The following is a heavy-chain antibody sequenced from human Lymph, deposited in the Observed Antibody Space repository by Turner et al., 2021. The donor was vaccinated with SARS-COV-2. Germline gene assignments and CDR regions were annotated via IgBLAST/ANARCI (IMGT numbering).Heavy chain of an antibody. V-gene: IGHV3-30-3*01. CDR3: ARDSSGSGTLDY. D-gene: IGHD3-10*01. CDR2: ISYDGSNK. Sequence: QVQLVESGGGVVQSGRSLRLSCAASGFTFNNYPMHWVRQAPGKGLEWVAVISYDGSNKYYADSVKGRFTISRDNSKNTLYLQMNSLRAEDTAVYYCARDSSGSGTLDYWGQGTLVTVSS. J-gene: IGHJ4*02. CDR1: GFTFNNYP.